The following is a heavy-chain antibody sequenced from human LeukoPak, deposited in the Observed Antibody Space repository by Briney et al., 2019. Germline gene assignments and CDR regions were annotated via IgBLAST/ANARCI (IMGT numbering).Heavy chain of an antibody. CDR3: SRAAAHLSHLWFGIDV. CDR1: AFTFSSYT. J-gene: IGHJ6*04. D-gene: IGHD3-10*01. Sequence: GESLRLSCAGSAFTFSSYTMSWVRQAPGKGLEWVSSISSTANYIYSADSVKGRFTLSRDNARNSLSLQMNSLRAEDTAVYYCSRAAAHLSHLWFGIDVWGKGTTVTVSS. V-gene: IGHV3-21*01. CDR2: ISSTANYI.